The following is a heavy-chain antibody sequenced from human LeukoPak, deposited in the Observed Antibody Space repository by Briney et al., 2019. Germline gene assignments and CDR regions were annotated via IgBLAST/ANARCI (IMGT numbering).Heavy chain of an antibody. Sequence: GASVNVSCKASGYTFTSYGINWVRQAPGQGLEWMGWISAYNGNTNYAQKLQGRVTMTTDTSTSTAYMELRSLRSDDTAVYYCARDGEGGYDYYNYTDVWGKGTTVTVPS. D-gene: IGHD2-15*01. CDR2: ISAYNGNT. CDR1: GYTFTSYG. J-gene: IGHJ6*03. CDR3: ARDGEGGYDYYNYTDV. V-gene: IGHV1-18*01.